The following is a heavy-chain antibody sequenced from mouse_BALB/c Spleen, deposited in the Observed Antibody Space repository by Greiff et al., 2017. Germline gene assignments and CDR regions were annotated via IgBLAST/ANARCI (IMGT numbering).Heavy chain of an antibody. CDR2: IYPGSGST. CDR3: TRENYYGSSYLDY. Sequence: LQQPGSELVRPGASVKLSCKASGYTFTSYWMHWVKQRPGQGLEWIGNIYPGSGSTNYDEKFKSKATLTVDTSSSTAYMQLSSLTSEDSAVYCCTRENYYGSSYLDYWGQGTTLTVSS. D-gene: IGHD1-1*01. CDR1: GYTFTSYW. J-gene: IGHJ2*01. V-gene: IGHV1S22*01.